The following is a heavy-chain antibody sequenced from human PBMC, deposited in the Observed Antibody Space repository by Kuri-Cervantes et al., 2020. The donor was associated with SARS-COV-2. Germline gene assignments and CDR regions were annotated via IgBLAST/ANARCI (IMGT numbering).Heavy chain of an antibody. J-gene: IGHJ4*02. CDR1: GFTFSNAW. V-gene: IGHV3-15*01. D-gene: IGHD2-21*02. CDR3: AREILAYCGGDCYSPFDY. CDR2: IKSKTDGGTT. Sequence: GGSLRLSCAASGFTFSNAWMSWARQAPGKGLERVGRIKSKTDGGTTDYAAPVKGRFTISRDNSKNTLYLQMNSLRAEDTAVYYCAREILAYCGGDCYSPFDYWGQGTLVTVSS.